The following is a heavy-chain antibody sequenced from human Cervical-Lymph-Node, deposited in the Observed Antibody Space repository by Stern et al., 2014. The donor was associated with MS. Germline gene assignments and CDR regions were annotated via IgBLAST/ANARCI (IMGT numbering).Heavy chain of an antibody. CDR1: GYIFSSYG. CDR3: ARDSLNYCTSTSCYYAMDV. J-gene: IGHJ6*02. V-gene: IGHV1-18*01. D-gene: IGHD2-2*01. Sequence: QVQLVQSGGEVKKPGASVKVSCKASGYIFSSYGISWVRQAPGQGLEWMGWISAYRGNTNYAQKLRGRVTMTTGTSTSTVYMELRSLRSDDTAVYYCARDSLNYCTSTSCYYAMDVWGQGTTVTISS. CDR2: ISAYRGNT.